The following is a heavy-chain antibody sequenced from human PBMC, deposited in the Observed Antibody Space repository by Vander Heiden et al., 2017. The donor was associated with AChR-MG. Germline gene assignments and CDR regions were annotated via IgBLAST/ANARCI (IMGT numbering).Heavy chain of an antibody. J-gene: IGHJ4*02. D-gene: IGHD3-10*01. CDR2: IYYSGST. Sequence: QVQLQESGPGLVKPSQTLSLTCTLSGGSIRSGGYYWSWIRPHPGKGLEWIGYIYYSGSTYYNPSLKSRVTISVDTSKNQFSLKLSSVTAADTAVYYCARLPHTKITMGFGLQNWGQGTLVTVSS. CDR3: ARLPHTKITMGFGLQN. V-gene: IGHV4-31*03. CDR1: GGSIRSGGYY.